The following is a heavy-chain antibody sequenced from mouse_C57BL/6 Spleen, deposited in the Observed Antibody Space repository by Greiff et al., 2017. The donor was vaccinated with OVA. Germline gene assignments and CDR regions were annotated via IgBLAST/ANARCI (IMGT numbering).Heavy chain of an antibody. D-gene: IGHD4-1*01. Sequence: VQLKESGPGMVKPSQSLSLTCTVTGYSITSGYDWHWIRHFPGNKLEWMGYISYSGSTNYNPSLKSRISITHDTSKNHFFLKLNSVTTEDTATYYCARGTGTPPWFAYWGQGTLVTVSA. V-gene: IGHV3-1*01. CDR2: ISYSGST. CDR3: ARGTGTPPWFAY. CDR1: GYSITSGYD. J-gene: IGHJ3*01.